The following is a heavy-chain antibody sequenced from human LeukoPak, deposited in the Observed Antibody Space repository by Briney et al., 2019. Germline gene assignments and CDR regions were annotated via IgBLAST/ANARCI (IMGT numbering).Heavy chain of an antibody. Sequence: PSETLSLTCTVSGGSINDHYWSWIRQPPGKGLEWIGYIYYSGSTKYKPSLKSRVTILLDMSKNRFSLKLSSVTAADTAVYYCARENSSGWYYFDYWGQGTLVTVSA. D-gene: IGHD6-19*01. CDR2: IYYSGST. J-gene: IGHJ4*02. V-gene: IGHV4-59*11. CDR3: ARENSSGWYYFDY. CDR1: GGSINDHY.